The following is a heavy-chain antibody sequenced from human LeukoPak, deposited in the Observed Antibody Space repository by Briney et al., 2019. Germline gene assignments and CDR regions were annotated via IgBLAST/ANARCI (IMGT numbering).Heavy chain of an antibody. CDR1: GYSISSGYY. J-gene: IGHJ5*02. CDR2: IYHSGST. D-gene: IGHD6-13*01. V-gene: IGHV4-38-2*02. Sequence: SETLSLTCTVSGYSISSGYYWGWIRQPPGKGLEWIGSIYHSGSTYYNPSLKSRVTISVDTSKNQFSLKLSSVTAADTAVYYCARDHRYSSSWYHSHWFDPWGQGTLVTVSS. CDR3: ARDHRYSSSWYHSHWFDP.